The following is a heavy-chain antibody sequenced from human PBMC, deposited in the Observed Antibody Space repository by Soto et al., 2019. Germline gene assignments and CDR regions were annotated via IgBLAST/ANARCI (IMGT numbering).Heavy chain of an antibody. CDR2: IYHSGST. Sequence: QLQLQESGSGLVKPSQTLSLTCAVSGGSISSGGYSWSWIRQPPGKGLEWIGYIYHSGSTYYNPSLKSRVTXXXXXXXXXXXXXXXXXXXXXXXXXYCAAGXXLPRYYWGQGTLVTVSS. CDR3: AAGXXLPRYY. D-gene: IGHD2-8*02. CDR1: GGSISSGGYS. J-gene: IGHJ4*02. V-gene: IGHV4-30-2*01.